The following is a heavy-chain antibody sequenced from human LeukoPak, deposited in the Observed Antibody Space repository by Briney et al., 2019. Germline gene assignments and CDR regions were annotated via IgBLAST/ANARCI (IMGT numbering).Heavy chain of an antibody. CDR3: AKDGYCSGGSCYPPSWYFDL. CDR1: GFTFDDYA. D-gene: IGHD2-15*01. Sequence: GGSLRLSCAASGFTFDDYAMHWVRQAPGKGLEWVSGISWNSGSIGYADSVKGRFTISRDNAKNSLYLQMNSLRAEDTALYYCAKDGYCSGGSCYPPSWYFDLWGRGTLVTVSS. CDR2: ISWNSGSI. J-gene: IGHJ2*01. V-gene: IGHV3-9*01.